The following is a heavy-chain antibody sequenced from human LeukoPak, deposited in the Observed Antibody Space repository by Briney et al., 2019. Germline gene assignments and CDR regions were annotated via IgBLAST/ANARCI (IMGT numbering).Heavy chain of an antibody. V-gene: IGHV3-30*02. J-gene: IGHJ5*02. CDR3: AKDPGSSSWYVREKNWLDP. Sequence: GGSLRLSCATSGFTFSSYGMHWVRQAPGKGLEWVAFIRYDGSNKYYADSVKGRFTISRDNSKNTLYLQMNSLRAEDTAVYYCAKDPGSSSWYVREKNWLDPWGQGTLVTVSS. D-gene: IGHD6-13*01. CDR2: IRYDGSNK. CDR1: GFTFSSYG.